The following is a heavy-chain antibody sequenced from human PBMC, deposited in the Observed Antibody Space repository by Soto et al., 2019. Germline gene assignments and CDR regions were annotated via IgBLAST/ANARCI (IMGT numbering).Heavy chain of an antibody. CDR1: GVAMTYGGYS. Sequence: SETLSLTCSVSGVAMTYGGYSWSWIRQSPEKGLEWLGYIGHLGTTYYNPSFKSRLSLSIDRTRNQFSLSLSSMTAADKAVYYCARERREEIHDGYDIDYWGQGTLVTVSS. D-gene: IGHD5-12*01. CDR2: IGHLGTT. J-gene: IGHJ4*02. V-gene: IGHV4-30-2*06. CDR3: ARERREEIHDGYDIDY.